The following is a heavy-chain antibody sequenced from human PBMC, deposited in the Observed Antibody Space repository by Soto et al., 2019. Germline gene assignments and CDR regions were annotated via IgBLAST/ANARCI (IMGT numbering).Heavy chain of an antibody. J-gene: IGHJ4*02. V-gene: IGHV5-51*01. D-gene: IGHD5-12*01. Sequence: GESLKISCKGSGYSFTRYWIGWVRQMPGKGLEWMGIIYPGDSDTRYSPSFQGQVTISADKSITTAYLQWSSLKASDTAMYYCARHLESGYDYPIPDYWGQGTLVTVSS. CDR2: IYPGDSDT. CDR3: ARHLESGYDYPIPDY. CDR1: GYSFTRYW.